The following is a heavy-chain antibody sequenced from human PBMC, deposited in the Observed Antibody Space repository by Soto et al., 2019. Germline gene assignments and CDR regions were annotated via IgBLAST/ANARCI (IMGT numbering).Heavy chain of an antibody. D-gene: IGHD3-22*01. CDR1: GYRFSSYW. CDR3: ARHDPCSDSSHSYYRMDV. J-gene: IGHJ6*02. V-gene: IGHV5-51*01. Sequence: GESLKISCKGSGYRFSSYWIGWVRQMPGKGLEWMGIIYPGDSASRYSPSFQGQVTISADKSITTAYVQWSSLKASDTAMYYCARHDPCSDSSHSYYRMDVWGQGTTVTVSS. CDR2: IYPGDSAS.